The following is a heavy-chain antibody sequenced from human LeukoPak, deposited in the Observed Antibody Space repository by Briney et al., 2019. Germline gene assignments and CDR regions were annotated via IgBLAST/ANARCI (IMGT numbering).Heavy chain of an antibody. CDR1: GYTFTNYW. Sequence: GESLKISCQGSGYTFTNYWIGWVRQMPGKGLEWMAIIYPGDSDIRYNPSFQGQVTISADKSISTAHLQMNSLKVSDTAMYYCARGGLNYFDYWGQGTLVTVSS. CDR3: ARGGLNYFDY. V-gene: IGHV5-51*01. CDR2: IYPGDSDI. J-gene: IGHJ4*02. D-gene: IGHD3-16*01.